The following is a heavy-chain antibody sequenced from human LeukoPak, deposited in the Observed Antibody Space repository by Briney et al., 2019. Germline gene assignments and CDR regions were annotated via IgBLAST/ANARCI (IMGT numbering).Heavy chain of an antibody. Sequence: PSQTLSLTCTVSGGSISSGDYYWSWIRQPPGKGLEWIGYIYYSGSTYYNPSLKSRVTISVDMSKNQFSLKLSSVTAADTAVYYCARDHCSSTSCYEGGFDYWGQGTLVTVSS. CDR2: IYYSGST. V-gene: IGHV4-30-4*08. CDR1: GGSISSGDYY. D-gene: IGHD2-2*01. J-gene: IGHJ4*02. CDR3: ARDHCSSTSCYEGGFDY.